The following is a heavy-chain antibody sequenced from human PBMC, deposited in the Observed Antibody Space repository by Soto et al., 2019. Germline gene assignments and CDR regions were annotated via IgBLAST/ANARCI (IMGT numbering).Heavy chain of an antibody. V-gene: IGHV1-8*01. CDR3: ARGSATTRWAPNY. CDR1: GYTFTSYD. D-gene: IGHD4-17*01. J-gene: IGHJ4*02. Sequence: ASVKVSCKASGYTFTSYDINWVRLATGQGLEWMGWMNPNSGSTVYAQRFQGRVTMTRNTSISTAYMELSSLRSEDTAVYYCARGSATTRWAPNYWGQGTLVTVSS. CDR2: MNPNSGST.